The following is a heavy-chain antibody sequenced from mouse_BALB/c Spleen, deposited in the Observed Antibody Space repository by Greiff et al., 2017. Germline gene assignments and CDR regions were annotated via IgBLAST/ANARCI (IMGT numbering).Heavy chain of an antibody. CDR1: GFSLTGYG. Sequence: VQLQESGPGLVAPSQSLSITCTVSGFSLTGYGVNWVRQPPGKGLEWLGMIWGDGSTDYNSALKSRLSISKDNSKSQVFLKMNSLQTDDTARYYCAREGDYGSSSWFAYWGQGTLVTVSA. D-gene: IGHD1-1*01. CDR2: IWGDGST. CDR3: AREGDYGSSSWFAY. J-gene: IGHJ3*01. V-gene: IGHV2-6-7*01.